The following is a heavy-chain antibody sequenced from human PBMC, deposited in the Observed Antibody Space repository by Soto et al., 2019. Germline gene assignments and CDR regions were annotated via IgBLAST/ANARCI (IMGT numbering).Heavy chain of an antibody. CDR2: INGDGSST. J-gene: IGHJ3*02. V-gene: IGHV3-74*01. CDR3: AVHGDYDAFDM. Sequence: EVQVVESGGGIVQPGGSLRLSCAGSGFTFSHNWMHWVRQAQGEGLVWISRINGDGSSTSYGDSVKGRFTISRDNAKNTLYLQMNPLRPEDTAVYYCAVHGDYDAFDMWGQGTMVTVSS. D-gene: IGHD4-17*01. CDR1: GFTFSHNW.